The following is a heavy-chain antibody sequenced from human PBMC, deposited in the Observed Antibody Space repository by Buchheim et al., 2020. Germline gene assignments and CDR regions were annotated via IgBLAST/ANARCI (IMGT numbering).Heavy chain of an antibody. D-gene: IGHD1-26*01. CDR1: GGSFSGYY. V-gene: IGHV4-34*09. CDR2: INHSGST. CDR3: ARGPLSISTELPEY. Sequence: QVQLQESGPGLVKPSQTLSLTCAVYGGSFSGYYWSWIRQPPGKGLEWIGEINHSGSTNYNPSLKSRVTISVDTSKNQFSLKLSSVTAADTAVYYCARGPLSISTELPEYWGQGTL. J-gene: IGHJ4*02.